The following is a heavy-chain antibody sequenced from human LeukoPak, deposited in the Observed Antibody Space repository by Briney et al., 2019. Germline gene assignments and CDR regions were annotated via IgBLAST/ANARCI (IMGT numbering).Heavy chain of an antibody. CDR1: GFTFSSYS. CDR2: ISTSSNTI. CDR3: ARALGYCSSTSCYGDFDY. V-gene: IGHV3-48*01. J-gene: IGHJ4*02. D-gene: IGHD2-2*01. Sequence: GGSLRLSCAAPGFTFSSYSMNWVRQAPGKGLEWVSYISTSSNTIYYADSVKGRFTISRDNAKNSLYLQMNSLRAEDTAVYYCARALGYCSSTSCYGDFDYWGQGTLVTVSS.